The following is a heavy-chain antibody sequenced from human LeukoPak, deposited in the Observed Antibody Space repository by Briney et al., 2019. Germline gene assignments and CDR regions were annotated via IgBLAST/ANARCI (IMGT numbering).Heavy chain of an antibody. J-gene: IGHJ4*02. CDR3: ARDLGGSYRLDY. D-gene: IGHD1-26*01. Sequence: SETLSLTCTVSGGSISSYYWSWIRQPPGRGLEWIGSIHYSGSTNYNPSLKSRVTMSVDTSKNQFSLKLSSVTAADTAVYYCARDLGGSYRLDYWGQGTLVTVSS. V-gene: IGHV4-59*12. CDR1: GGSISSYY. CDR2: IHYSGST.